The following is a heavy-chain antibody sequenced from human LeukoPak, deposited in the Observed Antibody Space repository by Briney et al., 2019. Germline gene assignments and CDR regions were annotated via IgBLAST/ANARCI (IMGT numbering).Heavy chain of an antibody. CDR1: GFTFSSYW. J-gene: IGHJ4*02. V-gene: IGHV3-7*01. CDR2: IKQDESEK. Sequence: GGSLTLSCAASGFTFSSYWMNWVRQAPGKGLEWVANIKQDESEKYYVDSVKGRFTISRDNAKNSLYLQMHSLRAEDTAVYYCARVLDNRSSRYQSLKYWGQGTLVTVSS. D-gene: IGHD6-19*01. CDR3: ARVLDNRSSRYQSLKY.